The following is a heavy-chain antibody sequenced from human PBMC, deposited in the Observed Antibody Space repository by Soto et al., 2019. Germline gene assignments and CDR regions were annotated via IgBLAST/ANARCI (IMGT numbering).Heavy chain of an antibody. D-gene: IGHD1-26*01. J-gene: IGHJ4*02. V-gene: IGHV5-51*01. CDR3: ARPPYSASYYYFDQ. CDR1: GYIFTSYW. Sequence: GESLKISCKASGYIFTSYWIGWVRQMRGKGLEWMGIIYPGDSDTIYSPSFQGQVTISADKSISTAYLQWNSLKASDTAMYYCARPPYSASYYYFDQWGQGTPVTVSS. CDR2: IYPGDSDT.